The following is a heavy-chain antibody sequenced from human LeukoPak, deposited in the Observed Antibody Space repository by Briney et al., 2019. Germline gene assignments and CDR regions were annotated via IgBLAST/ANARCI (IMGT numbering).Heavy chain of an antibody. D-gene: IGHD3-3*01. CDR3: ARHYDFTYGMDV. Sequence: GESLKISCKGSGSRFTSYWTGWGRQLPGKGLEWMGIIYPGDSDTRYSTHFQGQVTISADQSISTAYLQWSSLKASDTAMYYCARHYDFTYGMDVWGQGTTVTVSS. V-gene: IGHV5-51*01. CDR1: GSRFTSYW. CDR2: IYPGDSDT. J-gene: IGHJ6*02.